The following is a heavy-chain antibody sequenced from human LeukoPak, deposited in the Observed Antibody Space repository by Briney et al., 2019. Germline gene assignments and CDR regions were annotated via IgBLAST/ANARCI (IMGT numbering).Heavy chain of an antibody. Sequence: PGGSLRLSCAASGFTFSSYGMHWVRQAPGKGLEWVAVISYDGSNKYYADSVKGRFTISRDNSKNTLYLQMNSLRAEDTAVYYCARTVGSTDFWSGYYSNQHFDYWGQGTLVTVSS. CDR3: ARTVGSTDFWSGYYSNQHFDY. V-gene: IGHV3-30*19. D-gene: IGHD3-3*01. CDR1: GFTFSSYG. J-gene: IGHJ4*02. CDR2: ISYDGSNK.